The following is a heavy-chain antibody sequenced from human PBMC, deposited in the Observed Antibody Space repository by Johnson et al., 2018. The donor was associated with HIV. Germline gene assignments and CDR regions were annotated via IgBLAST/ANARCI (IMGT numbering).Heavy chain of an antibody. J-gene: IGHJ3*02. V-gene: IGHV3-11*04. Sequence: QVQLVESGGGLVKPGGSLRLSCAASGFTFSDYYMSWIRQAPGKGLEWVSYISSRGSTIYYADSVKGRFTISRDNAKNALYVQMNSLRAEDTAVYYCARVRLEEDIFEAFDMWGLGTMVTVSS. CDR2: ISSRGSTI. CDR3: ARVRLEEDIFEAFDM. D-gene: IGHD2-15*01. CDR1: GFTFSDYY.